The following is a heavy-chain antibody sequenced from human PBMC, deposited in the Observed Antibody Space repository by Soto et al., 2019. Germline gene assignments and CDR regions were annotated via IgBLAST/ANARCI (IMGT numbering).Heavy chain of an antibody. CDR3: KKTPLTTLPRIFWFDP. J-gene: IGHJ5*02. D-gene: IGHD3-3*01. V-gene: IGHV3-23*01. CDR2: ISASGDST. CDR1: GFTFNSYA. Sequence: EVQLLESGGGLVQPGGSLRLSCAASGFTFNSYAMSWVRQAPGKGLEWVSAISASGDSTYYADAVKGLFTISRDNSKNTLYLEMNSLRDEAPAVYYCKKTPLTTLPRIFWFDPWGQGTLVTGSS.